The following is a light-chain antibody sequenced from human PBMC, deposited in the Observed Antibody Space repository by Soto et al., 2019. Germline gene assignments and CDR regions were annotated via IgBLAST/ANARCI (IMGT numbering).Light chain of an antibody. Sequence: DIQMTQSPSTLSAFVGDRVTITCRASQRISSWLAWYQQKPGKVPKLLIHDASSLESGVPSRFSGSGSGTEFTLTISSLQPDDFATYYCQHYNSYSEAFGQGTKVDIK. J-gene: IGKJ1*01. CDR3: QHYNSYSEA. CDR2: DAS. V-gene: IGKV1-5*01. CDR1: QRISSW.